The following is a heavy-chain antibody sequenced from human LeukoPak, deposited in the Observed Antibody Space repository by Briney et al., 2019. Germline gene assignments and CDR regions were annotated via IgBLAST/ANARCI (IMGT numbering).Heavy chain of an antibody. V-gene: IGHV1-69*13. CDR3: ARDHSSGLYYFDY. Sequence: SVKVSCKASGGTFSTYAINWVRQAPGQGLEWMGGIILVFGTANYAQKFQGRVTITADESTSTAYMELSSLRSEDTAVYYCARDHSSGLYYFDYWGQGTLVTVSS. CDR2: IILVFGTA. J-gene: IGHJ4*02. D-gene: IGHD6-19*01. CDR1: GGTFSTYA.